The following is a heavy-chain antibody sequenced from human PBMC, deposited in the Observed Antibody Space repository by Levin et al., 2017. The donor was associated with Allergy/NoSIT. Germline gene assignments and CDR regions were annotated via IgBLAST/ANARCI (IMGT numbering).Heavy chain of an antibody. CDR1: GFTFRIYD. CDR3: AKGDFDF. V-gene: IGHV3-30*18. Sequence: GESLKISCAASGFTFRIYDMHWVRQAPGKGLEWVAVISNDGSNKYYADSVKGRFTISRDNSKNTLYLQINSLRAEDTALYYCAKGDFDFWGQGTLVTVSS. J-gene: IGHJ4*02. CDR2: ISNDGSNK.